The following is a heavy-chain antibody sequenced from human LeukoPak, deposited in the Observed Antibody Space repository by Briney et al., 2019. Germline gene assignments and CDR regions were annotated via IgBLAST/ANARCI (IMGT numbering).Heavy chain of an antibody. CDR2: IRGSGDST. J-gene: IGHJ6*03. CDR3: AKSYSYYHIDD. CDR1: GFTFSSHP. V-gene: IGHV3-23*01. Sequence: SGGSLRLSCAASGFTFSSHPMSWVRLAPGKGLEWVSSIRGSGDSTYYADSVKGRFTISRDNTKNTLYLQMNSLRVDDTAVYYCAKSYSYYHIDDWGKGTSVTVSS.